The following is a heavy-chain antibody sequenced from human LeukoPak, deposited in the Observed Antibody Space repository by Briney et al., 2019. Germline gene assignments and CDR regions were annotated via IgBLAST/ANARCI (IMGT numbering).Heavy chain of an antibody. V-gene: IGHV3-7*01. D-gene: IGHD3-10*01. Sequence: GGSLRLSXAASGFTFRSYWMSWVRQAPGEGLEWVANIKQDGSEKYYVDSVKGRFTISRDNAKNSLYLQMDSLRAEDTAVYYCARVGGSGSYYNVDYYYYMDVWGKGTTVTVSS. CDR3: ARVGGSGSYYNVDYYYYMDV. J-gene: IGHJ6*03. CDR2: IKQDGSEK. CDR1: GFTFRSYW.